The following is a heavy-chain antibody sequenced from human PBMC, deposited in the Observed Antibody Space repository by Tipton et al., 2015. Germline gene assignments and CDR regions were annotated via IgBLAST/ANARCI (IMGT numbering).Heavy chain of an antibody. CDR1: GGSISSYY. D-gene: IGHD3-22*01. CDR3: ARHDSTGFHFED. CDR2: IYYTGNS. V-gene: IGHV4-59*01. Sequence: LRLSCTVSGGSISSYYWSWIRQPPGKGLEWIGYIYYTGNSAYNPSLQSRVTMSVDTPKNQFSLRLSSVTAADTAVYSCARHDSTGFHFEDWGQGTLVTVSS. J-gene: IGHJ4*02.